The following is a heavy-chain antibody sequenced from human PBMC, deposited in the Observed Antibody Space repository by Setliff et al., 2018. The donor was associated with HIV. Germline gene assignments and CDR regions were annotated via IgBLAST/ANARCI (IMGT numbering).Heavy chain of an antibody. D-gene: IGHD2-2*01. CDR1: GGSISTYH. CDR2: IYYTGST. J-gene: IGHJ3*02. Sequence: SETLSLTCTVSGGSISTYHWSWIRQPPGNGLEWIGYIYYTGSTNYNPSLKSRVTISVDTSKNQFSLNPSSVTAADTAVYYCARVACSSTSCPRRYAFDMWGQGTMVTVSS. V-gene: IGHV4-59*01. CDR3: ARVACSSTSCPRRYAFDM.